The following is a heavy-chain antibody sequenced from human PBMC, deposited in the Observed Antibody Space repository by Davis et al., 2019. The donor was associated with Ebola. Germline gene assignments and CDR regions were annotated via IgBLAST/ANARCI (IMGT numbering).Heavy chain of an antibody. J-gene: IGHJ4*02. V-gene: IGHV4-34*01. D-gene: IGHD5-18*01. CDR1: GGSFSGYY. Sequence: SETLSLTCAVYGGSFSGYYWSWTRQPQGKGLEWIGEINHSGSTNYNPSLKSRVTISVDTSKNQFSLKLSSVTAADTAVYYCARIRGLQLWLRIDYWGQGTLVTVSS. CDR2: INHSGST. CDR3: ARIRGLQLWLRIDY.